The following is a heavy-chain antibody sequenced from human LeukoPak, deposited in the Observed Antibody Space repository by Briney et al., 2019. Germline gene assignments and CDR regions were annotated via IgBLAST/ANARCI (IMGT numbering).Heavy chain of an antibody. CDR2: INHSGST. D-gene: IGHD2-15*01. Sequence: PSETLSLTCAVYGGSFSGYYWSWIRQPPGKGLEWIGEINHSGSTNSNPSLKSRVTVSVDTSKNLFSLKLSSVTAADTAVYYCARRLLGYCSGGSYYSGYFQHWGQGTLVTVSS. CDR1: GGSFSGYY. J-gene: IGHJ1*01. V-gene: IGHV4-34*01. CDR3: ARRLLGYCSGGSYYSGYFQH.